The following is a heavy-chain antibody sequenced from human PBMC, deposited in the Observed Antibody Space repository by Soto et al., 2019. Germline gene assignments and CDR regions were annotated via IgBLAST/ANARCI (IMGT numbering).Heavy chain of an antibody. J-gene: IGHJ4*02. CDR1: GFTFSSYA. V-gene: IGHV3-23*01. D-gene: IGHD3-10*01. CDR3: AKSRARARGVFDY. CDR2: ISGSGGST. Sequence: EVQLLESGGGLVQPGGSLRLSCAASGFTFSSYAMSWVRQAPGKRLEWVSAISGSGGSTYYADSVKGRFTISRDNSKNTLYLQMNSLRAEDTAVYYCAKSRARARGVFDYWVQGTLVTVSS.